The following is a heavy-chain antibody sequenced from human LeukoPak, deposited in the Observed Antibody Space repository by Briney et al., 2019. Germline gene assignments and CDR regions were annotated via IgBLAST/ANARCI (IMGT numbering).Heavy chain of an antibody. CDR3: ARGQGGGEGY. V-gene: IGHV4-34*01. CDR2: INHSGST. D-gene: IGHD4-23*01. CDR1: GGSFSGYY. Sequence: SETLSLTCVVYGGSFSGYYWSWIRQPPGKGLEWIGEINHSGSTNYNPSLKSRVTISVDTSKNQFSLKLSSVTAADTAVYYCARGQGGGEGYWGQGTLVTVSS. J-gene: IGHJ4*02.